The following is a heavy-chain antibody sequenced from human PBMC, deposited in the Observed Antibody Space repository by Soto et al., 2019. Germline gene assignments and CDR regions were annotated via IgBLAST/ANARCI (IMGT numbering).Heavy chain of an antibody. Sequence: QMHLQESGPGLVRPSGTLSLTCTVSGGSISTNNWWHWVRQSPEKGLEWIGEIHHTGSINYSPSLKSRVTMSIEQSNSQFSLSLTSVTAADTAVYFCARERGAGTYQGFDYWGQGTLVTVSS. J-gene: IGHJ4*02. V-gene: IGHV4-4*02. CDR3: ARERGAGTYQGFDY. D-gene: IGHD1-26*01. CDR1: GGSISTNNW. CDR2: IHHTGSI.